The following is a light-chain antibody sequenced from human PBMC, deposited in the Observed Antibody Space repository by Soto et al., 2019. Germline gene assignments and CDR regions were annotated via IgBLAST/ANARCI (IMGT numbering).Light chain of an antibody. CDR1: QSVTTSY. Sequence: EIVLTQSPGTLSLSPGERATLSCRASQSVTTSYLAWYQQKPGQAPRLLIYGASSRATGIPDRFSGSGSGTDFTLTISRLEPEDCAVYFCQHYGSPRWTFGQGTKVEIK. CDR2: GAS. V-gene: IGKV3-20*01. CDR3: QHYGSPRWT. J-gene: IGKJ1*01.